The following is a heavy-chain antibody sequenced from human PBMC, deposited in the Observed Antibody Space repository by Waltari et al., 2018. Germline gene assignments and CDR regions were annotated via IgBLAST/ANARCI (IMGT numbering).Heavy chain of an antibody. D-gene: IGHD5-18*01. CDR1: GFTFGDYA. Sequence: EVQLVESGGGLVQPGRSLRLSCTASGFTFGDYAMSWFRQAPGKGLEWVGFIRSKAYGGTTEYAASVKGRFTISRDDSKSIAYLQMNSLKTEDTAVYYCTRDKWVGYSSGYWGQGTLVTVSS. CDR3: TRDKWVGYSSGY. V-gene: IGHV3-49*03. CDR2: IRSKAYGGTT. J-gene: IGHJ4*02.